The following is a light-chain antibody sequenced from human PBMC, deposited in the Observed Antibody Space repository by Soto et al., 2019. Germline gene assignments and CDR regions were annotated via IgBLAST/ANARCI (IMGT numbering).Light chain of an antibody. CDR1: SSDVGGYKY. V-gene: IGLV2-14*01. Sequence: QSVLTQPASVSGSPGQSITISCTGTSSDVGGYKYVSWYQQHPAKAPKLIIFEVSNRPSGISSRFSGSKSGNTASLTISGLQAEDEADYYCASYTSSSTSVIFGRGTKLTVL. CDR3: ASYTSSSTSVI. CDR2: EVS. J-gene: IGLJ2*01.